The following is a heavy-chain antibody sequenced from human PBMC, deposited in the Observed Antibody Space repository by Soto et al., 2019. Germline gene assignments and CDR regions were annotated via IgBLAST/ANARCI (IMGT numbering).Heavy chain of an antibody. CDR2: INSDGSST. V-gene: IGHV3-74*01. J-gene: IGHJ6*02. CDR3: ARGGYSYYYYGMDV. CDR1: GFTFSSYW. D-gene: IGHD1-1*01. Sequence: PGGSLRLSCAASGFTFSSYWMHWVRQAPGKGLVWVSRINSDGSSTSYADSVKGRFTISRDNAKNTLYLQMNSLRAEDTAVYYCARGGYSYYYYGMDVWGQGTTVTVSS.